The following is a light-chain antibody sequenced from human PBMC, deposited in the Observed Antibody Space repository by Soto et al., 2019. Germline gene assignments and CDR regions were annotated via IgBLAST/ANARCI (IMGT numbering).Light chain of an antibody. CDR2: DAS. CDR1: QSVDTY. CDR3: QQRRDWPLFT. V-gene: IGKV3-11*01. Sequence: EIVLTQSPATLSLSPGERATLSCRASQSVDTYLAWYQEKPGQAPRLLIYDASNRATGIPARFSGSGSGTDFTLTISSLEPDDFALYYCQQRRDWPLFTFGPGTKADVK. J-gene: IGKJ3*01.